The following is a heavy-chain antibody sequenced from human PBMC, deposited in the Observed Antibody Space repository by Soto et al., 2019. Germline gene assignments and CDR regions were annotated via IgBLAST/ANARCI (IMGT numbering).Heavy chain of an antibody. Sequence: QVQLVQSGAEVKKPGSSVKVSCKASGGTFSSYAISWVRQAPGQGLEWMGGIIPIFGTTNYAQKFQGRVTITADEYTSTAYMELSSLRSEDTAVYYCARGPRGDEGVLGWIDPWGQGTLVTVSS. CDR1: GGTFSSYA. D-gene: IGHD6-13*01. CDR3: ARGPRGDEGVLGWIDP. J-gene: IGHJ5*02. CDR2: IIPIFGTT. V-gene: IGHV1-69*01.